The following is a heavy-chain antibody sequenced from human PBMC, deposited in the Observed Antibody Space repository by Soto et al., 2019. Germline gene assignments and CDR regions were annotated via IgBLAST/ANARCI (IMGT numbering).Heavy chain of an antibody. D-gene: IGHD3-22*01. CDR1: GFTFSSYG. J-gene: IGHJ4*02. V-gene: IGHV3-33*01. Sequence: PGGSLRLSCAASGFTFSSYGMHWVRQAPGKGLEWVAVIWYDGSNKYYADSVKGRFTISRDNSKNTLYLQMNSLRAEDTAVYYCARDFGPYYYDSSGYYGPGNYFDYWGQGTLVTVSS. CDR2: IWYDGSNK. CDR3: ARDFGPYYYDSSGYYGPGNYFDY.